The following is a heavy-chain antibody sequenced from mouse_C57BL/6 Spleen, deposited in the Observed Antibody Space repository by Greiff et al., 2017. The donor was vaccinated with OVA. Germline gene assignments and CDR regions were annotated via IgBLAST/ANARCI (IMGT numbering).Heavy chain of an antibody. CDR2: IWSGGST. CDR1: GFSLTSYG. CDR3: ARIYWEYYAMDY. J-gene: IGHJ4*01. Sequence: QVQLKQSGPGLVQPSQSLSITCTVSGFSLTSYGVHWVRQSPGKGLEWLGVIWSGGSTDYNAAFITRLSISKDKSKSQVFFKMNSLQADDTAIYYCARIYWEYYAMDYWGQGTSVTVSS. D-gene: IGHD4-1*01. V-gene: IGHV2-2*01.